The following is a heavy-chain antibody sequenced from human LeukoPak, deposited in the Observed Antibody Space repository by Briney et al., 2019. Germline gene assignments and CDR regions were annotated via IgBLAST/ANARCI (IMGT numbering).Heavy chain of an antibody. J-gene: IGHJ6*02. CDR1: GHTFTSYG. D-gene: IGHD5/OR15-5a*01. CDR3: AREVPTVIVSATPNYGLAV. V-gene: IGHV1-69*13. CDR2: IIPIFGTS. Sequence: SVKVSCKASGHTFTSYGISWVRQAPGQGLEWMGGIIPIFGTSTYAQKFQGRVTVTADESTNTAYMELSSLRPEDTAVYYCAREVPTVIVSATPNYGLAVWGQGTTVTVSS.